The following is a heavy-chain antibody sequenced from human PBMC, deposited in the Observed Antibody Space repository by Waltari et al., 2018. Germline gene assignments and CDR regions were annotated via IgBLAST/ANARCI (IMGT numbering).Heavy chain of an antibody. J-gene: IGHJ2*01. D-gene: IGHD5-12*01. Sequence: EVQLVESGGGLVQPGGSLRLSCAASGFTFRSYAMSWVRQAPGRGLEWVSSISGSDGRTNYADSAKGRFTISRDNVKNTRFLQMNSLRADDAAVYYCAKDLGGFSGSHWYFDLWGRGTLVTVSS. CDR3: AKDLGGFSGSHWYFDL. CDR2: ISGSDGRT. CDR1: GFTFRSYA. V-gene: IGHV3-23*04.